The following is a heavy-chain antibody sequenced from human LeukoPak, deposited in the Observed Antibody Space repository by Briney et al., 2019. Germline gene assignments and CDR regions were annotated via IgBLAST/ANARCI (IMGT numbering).Heavy chain of an antibody. V-gene: IGHV3-30*18. D-gene: IGHD1-26*01. CDR3: AKGRYSGTKGNWFDP. CDR1: GFTFSSYG. CDR2: ISYDGSIK. Sequence: GGSLRLSCAASGFTFSSYGMHWVRQAPGKGLEWVAVISYDGSIKYYADSVKGRFTISRDNSKNTLYLQMNSLRAEDTAVYYCAKGRYSGTKGNWFDPWGQGTLVTVSS. J-gene: IGHJ5*02.